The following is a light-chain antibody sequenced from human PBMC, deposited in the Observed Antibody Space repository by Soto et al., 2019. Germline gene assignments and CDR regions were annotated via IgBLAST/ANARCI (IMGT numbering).Light chain of an antibody. J-gene: IGKJ2*01. CDR1: QSVLLSSNNKNY. CDR2: WAS. V-gene: IGKV4-1*01. CDR3: QQYYSTPPT. Sequence: DIVMTQSPDSLAVSLGERATINCKSSQSVLLSSNNKNYFGWYQQKPGQPPKLLIYWASTRESGVPDRFSGSGSGTDFTLTISSLQAGDVAVYYCQQYYSTPPTFGQGTKLEIK.